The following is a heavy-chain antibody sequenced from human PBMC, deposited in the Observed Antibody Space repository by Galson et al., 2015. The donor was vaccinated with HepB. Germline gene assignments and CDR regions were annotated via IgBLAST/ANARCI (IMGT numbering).Heavy chain of an antibody. CDR1: GFTFSSYA. Sequence: SLRLSCAASGFTFSSYAMSWVRQAPGKGLEWVSAITGGGGSTYYADSVKGRFTISRDNSYNTLYLQMNSLRAEDTAVYYCAKDPAGSTRALGGEVHYCHNCGQATLVIVSS. V-gene: IGHV3-23*01. D-gene: IGHD1-26*01. CDR2: ITGGGGST. J-gene: IGHJ4*02. CDR3: AKDPAGSTRALGGEVHYCHN.